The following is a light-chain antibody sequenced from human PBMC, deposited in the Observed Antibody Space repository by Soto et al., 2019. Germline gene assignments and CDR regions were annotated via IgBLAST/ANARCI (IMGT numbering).Light chain of an antibody. V-gene: IGKV3-20*01. J-gene: IGKJ1*01. CDR2: GAS. CDR3: QQYGSSHWT. Sequence: VLTQSPGTLSLSPGERATLSCRASQSVSSSYLAWYQQKPGQAPRLLIYGASSRATGIPDRFSGSGSGTDFTLTISRLEPEDFAVYYCQQYGSSHWTFGQGTKVDIK. CDR1: QSVSSSY.